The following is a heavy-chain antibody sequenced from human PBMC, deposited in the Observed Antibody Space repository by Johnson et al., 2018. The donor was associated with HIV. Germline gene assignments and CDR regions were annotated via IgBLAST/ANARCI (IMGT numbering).Heavy chain of an antibody. CDR1: GFTFSDYS. V-gene: IGHV3-30*01. J-gene: IGHJ3*02. CDR2: ISNDGSNT. Sequence: QVQLVESGGNVVQPGRSQRLSCAASGFTFSDYSMHWVRQAPGKGLEWVAIISNDGSNTYFADSVKGRFTISRDNFKNTVYLQMNSLRTVDTAVYYCARESDSSGYYSDAFDIWGQGTMVTVSS. CDR3: ARESDSSGYYSDAFDI. D-gene: IGHD3-22*01.